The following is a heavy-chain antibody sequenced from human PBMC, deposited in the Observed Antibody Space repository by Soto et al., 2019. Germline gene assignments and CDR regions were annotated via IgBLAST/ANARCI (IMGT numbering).Heavy chain of an antibody. CDR1: GFTFSSYA. J-gene: IGHJ6*02. CDR2: ISGSGGST. V-gene: IGHV3-23*01. Sequence: EVQLLESGGGLVQPGGSLRLSCAASGFTFSSYAMSWVRQAPGKGLEWVSAISGSGGSTYYADSVKGRFTISRDNSKNTLYLQMNSLRAEDTAVYYFAKTATLLSRNYYYYGMDVWGQGTTVTVSS. CDR3: AKTATLLSRNYYYYGMDV. D-gene: IGHD5-12*01.